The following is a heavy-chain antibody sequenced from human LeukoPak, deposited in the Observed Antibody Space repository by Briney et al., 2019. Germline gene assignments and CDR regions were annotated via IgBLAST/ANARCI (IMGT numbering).Heavy chain of an antibody. J-gene: IGHJ4*02. V-gene: IGHV3-33*01. Sequence: PGGSLRLSCAASGFTFSSYGMSWVRQAPGKGLEWVAVIWYDGSNKYYADSVKGRFTISRDNSKNTLYLQMNSLRAEDTAVYYCARDGGATYRFDYWGQGTVVSVSS. CDR1: GFTFSSYG. CDR2: IWYDGSNK. CDR3: ARDGGATYRFDY. D-gene: IGHD1-26*01.